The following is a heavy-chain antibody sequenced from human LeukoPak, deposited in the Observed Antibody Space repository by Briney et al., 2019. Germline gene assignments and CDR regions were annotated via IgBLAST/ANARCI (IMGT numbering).Heavy chain of an antibody. J-gene: IGHJ6*03. D-gene: IGHD2/OR15-2a*01. CDR1: GFTVSSNY. Sequence: PGGSLRLSCAASGFTVSSNYMSWVRQAPGKGLEWVSVIYSGGSTYYADSVKGRFTISRDNSKNTLYLQMNSLRAEDTAVYYCAKDRNICYYYYYMDVWGKGTTVTVSS. V-gene: IGHV3-66*01. CDR3: AKDRNICYYYYYMDV. CDR2: IYSGGST.